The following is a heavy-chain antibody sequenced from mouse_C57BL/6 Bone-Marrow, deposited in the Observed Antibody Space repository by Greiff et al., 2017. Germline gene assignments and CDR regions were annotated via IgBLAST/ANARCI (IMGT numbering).Heavy chain of an antibody. J-gene: IGHJ2*01. CDR2: IYPSDCDT. D-gene: IGHD5-1*01. CDR3: AMCLLVPLGY. Sequence: VQLQQPGAELVRPGSSVKMSCKASGYAFTSYWMHWVKQRPIQGLEWIGKIYPSDCDTHYNQKFKDKATLTVDKSSSTAYMQLSSLTSEDCAVYYCAMCLLVPLGYWRQGTTLAVCS. V-gene: IGHV1-52*01. CDR1: GYAFTSYW.